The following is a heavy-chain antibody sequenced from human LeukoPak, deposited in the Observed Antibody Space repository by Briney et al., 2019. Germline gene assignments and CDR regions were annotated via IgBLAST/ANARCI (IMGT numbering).Heavy chain of an antibody. CDR3: AKKDIAAAGLFDY. CDR1: GFTFSSYG. CDR2: IRYDGSNK. V-gene: IGHV3-30*02. J-gene: IGHJ4*02. Sequence: PGGSLRLSCAASGFTFSSYGMHWVRQAPGKGLEWVAFIRYDGSNKYYADSVKGRFTISRDNSKNTLYLQMNSLRAEDTAVYYCAKKDIAAAGLFDYWGQGTLVTVSS. D-gene: IGHD6-13*01.